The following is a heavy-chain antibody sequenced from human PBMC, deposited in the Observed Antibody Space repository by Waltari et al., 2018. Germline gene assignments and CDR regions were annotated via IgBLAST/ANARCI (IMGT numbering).Heavy chain of an antibody. D-gene: IGHD3-9*01. CDR3: ARNHYDILTGYQPVGYFQH. CDR1: GGSISSSSYY. CDR2: IYYSGST. Sequence: QLQLQESGPGLVKPSETLSLTCTVSGGSISSSSYYWGWIRQPPGKGLEWIGSIYYSGSTYYNPSLKSRVTISVDTSKNQFSLKLSSVTAADTAVYYCARNHYDILTGYQPVGYFQHWGQGTLVTVSS. V-gene: IGHV4-39*01. J-gene: IGHJ1*01.